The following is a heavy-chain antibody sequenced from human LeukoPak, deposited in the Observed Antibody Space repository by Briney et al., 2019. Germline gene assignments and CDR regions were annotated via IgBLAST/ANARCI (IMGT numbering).Heavy chain of an antibody. J-gene: IGHJ4*02. CDR3: ARDAGYSSSSIDY. V-gene: IGHV3-21*01. D-gene: IGHD6-6*01. Sequence: GGSLRLSCAASGFTFSSYSMNWVRQAPGKGLEGVSSISSSSSYIYYADSVKGRFTISRDNAKNSLYLQMNSLRAEDTAVYYCARDAGYSSSSIDYWGQGTLVTVSS. CDR1: GFTFSSYS. CDR2: ISSSSSYI.